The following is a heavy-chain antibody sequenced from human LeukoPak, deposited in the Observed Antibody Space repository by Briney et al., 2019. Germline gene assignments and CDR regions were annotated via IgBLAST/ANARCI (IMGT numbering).Heavy chain of an antibody. J-gene: IGHJ4*02. V-gene: IGHV1-24*01. CDR3: ARVPHYYDSSGYYPFDY. D-gene: IGHD3-22*01. Sequence: ASVKVSCKVSGYTLTELSMHWVRQAPGKGLEWMGGFDPEDGETIYAQKFQGRVTMTEDTSTDTAYMELSSLRSEDTAVYYCARVPHYYDSSGYYPFDYWGQGTLVTVSS. CDR1: GYTLTELS. CDR2: FDPEDGET.